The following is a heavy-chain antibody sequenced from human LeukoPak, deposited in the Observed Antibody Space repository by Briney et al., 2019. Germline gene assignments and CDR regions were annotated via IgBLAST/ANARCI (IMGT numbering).Heavy chain of an antibody. D-gene: IGHD3-10*01. J-gene: IGHJ5*02. CDR2: IYHSGNT. V-gene: IGHV4-59*01. CDR1: DSSISSSH. CDR3: ARLWFGDSWFDP. Sequence: KPSETLSLTCNVSDSSISSSHWSWIRQSPGKGLEWIGYIYHSGNTNYNPSLKSRLTISVDTSKNQFSLKLSSVTAADTAVYYCARLWFGDSWFDPWSPGTLVAVSS.